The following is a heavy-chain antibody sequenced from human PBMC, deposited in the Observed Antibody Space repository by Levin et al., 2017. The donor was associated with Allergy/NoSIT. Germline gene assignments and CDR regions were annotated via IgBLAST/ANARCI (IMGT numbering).Heavy chain of an antibody. CDR3: AMRGTRDYYDYMDV. CDR1: GYSFTSYW. CDR2: IYPGDSDT. D-gene: IGHD1-1*01. J-gene: IGHJ6*03. V-gene: IGHV5-51*01. Sequence: KVSCQGSGYSFTSYWIGWVRQMPGKGLEWMGIIYPGDSDTRYSPSFQGQVPIPADKSISTAYLQWSSLKASDTAIYYCAMRGTRDYYDYMDVWGKGTTFTVSS.